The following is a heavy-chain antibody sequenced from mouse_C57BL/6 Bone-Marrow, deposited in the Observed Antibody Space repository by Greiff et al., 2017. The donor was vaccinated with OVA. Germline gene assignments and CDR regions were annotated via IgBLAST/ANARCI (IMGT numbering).Heavy chain of an antibody. CDR3: ARFGYYVYFDY. V-gene: IGHV1-63*01. Sequence: QVHVKQSGAELVRPGTSVKMSCKASGYTFTNYWIGWAQERPGPGFEWWGVIYPVGGYTNYNEKFKGKATLTADKSSSTAYMQFSSLTSEDSAIYYCARFGYYVYFDYWGQGTTLTVSS. CDR2: IYPVGGYT. D-gene: IGHD2-3*01. J-gene: IGHJ2*01. CDR1: GYTFTNYW.